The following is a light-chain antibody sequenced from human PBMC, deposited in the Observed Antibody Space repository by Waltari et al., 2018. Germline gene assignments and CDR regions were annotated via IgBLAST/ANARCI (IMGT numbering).Light chain of an antibody. CDR3: QQRSSWPIT. CDR2: DAT. V-gene: IGKV3-11*01. Sequence: EIVLTQSPATLSLSPGERATLPCRASQSVSRYLAWYQQKPGQAPRLLIYDATNTATGIPARFSGSGSGTDFTLTISSLKPEDFAVYYCQQRSSWPITFGPGTKVDLK. CDR1: QSVSRY. J-gene: IGKJ3*01.